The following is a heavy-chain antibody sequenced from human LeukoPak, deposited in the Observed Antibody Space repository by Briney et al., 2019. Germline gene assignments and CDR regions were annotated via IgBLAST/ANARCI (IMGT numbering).Heavy chain of an antibody. CDR3: AKDSGSSGWSGGFGY. J-gene: IGHJ4*02. CDR2: ISSSSSYI. D-gene: IGHD6-19*01. Sequence: GGSLRLSCAASGFTFSSYSMNWVRQAPGKGLEWVSSISSSSSYIYYADSVKGRFTISRDNSKNTVYLHMNSLRAEDTAIYYCAKDSGSSGWSGGFGYWGQGTLVTVSS. V-gene: IGHV3-21*04. CDR1: GFTFSSYS.